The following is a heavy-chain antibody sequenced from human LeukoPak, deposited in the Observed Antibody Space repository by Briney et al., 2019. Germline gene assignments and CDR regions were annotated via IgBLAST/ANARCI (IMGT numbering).Heavy chain of an antibody. Sequence: PGGSLRLSCAASGFTFSSYAMHWVRQAPGKGLEWVAVISYDGSNKYYADSVKGRVTISRDNSKNTLYLQMNSLRAEDTAVYYCARAPYYALLDVWGQGTTVTVSS. D-gene: IGHD3-3*01. V-gene: IGHV3-30-3*01. J-gene: IGHJ6*02. CDR2: ISYDGSNK. CDR3: ARAPYYALLDV. CDR1: GFTFSSYA.